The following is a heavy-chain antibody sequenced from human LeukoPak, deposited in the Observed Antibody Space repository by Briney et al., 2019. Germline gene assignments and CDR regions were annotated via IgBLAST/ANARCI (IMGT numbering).Heavy chain of an antibody. CDR3: ARHRQYDADVFDI. D-gene: IGHD2-8*01. V-gene: IGHV4-59*08. CDR2: ISYSGST. J-gene: IGHJ3*02. Sequence: PSETLSLTYTVSGGSINTYYWSWIRQPPGKGLEWIGYISYSGSTKYNPSLKSRVTISIDTSKKQFSLNLSSVTAADTAVYYCARHRQYDADVFDIWGQGTMVTVSS. CDR1: GGSINTYY.